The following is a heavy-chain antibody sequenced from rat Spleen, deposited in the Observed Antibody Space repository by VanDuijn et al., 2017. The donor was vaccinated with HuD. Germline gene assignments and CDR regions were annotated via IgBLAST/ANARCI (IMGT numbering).Heavy chain of an antibody. J-gene: IGHJ2*01. Sequence: EVQLVESGGGLVQPGRSLKLSCVGSGFTFTAYWMAWIRQAPGKGLEWIASITNTGGATFYPDSVRGRFTISRDNAKSTLYLQMNSLRSEDTATYYCAREGGYWGQGVMVTVSS. V-gene: IGHV5-31*01. CDR3: AREGGY. CDR2: ITNTGGAT. CDR1: GFTFTAYW.